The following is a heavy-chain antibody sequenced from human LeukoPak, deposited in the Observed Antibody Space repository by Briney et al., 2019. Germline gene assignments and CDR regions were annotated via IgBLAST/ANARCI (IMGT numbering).Heavy chain of an antibody. J-gene: IGHJ4*02. V-gene: IGHV3-33*01. Sequence: PGGSLRLSCAASGFSFDTHGMHWVRQAPGKGLEWVADIWYDGSKKYYADSVKGRFTISRDNSKKSLFLQMNSLRAEDTALYYCARDVFADSSGGSFDFWGQGTLVTVSS. CDR2: IWYDGSKK. D-gene: IGHD3-16*01. CDR3: ARDVFADSSGGSFDF. CDR1: GFSFDTHG.